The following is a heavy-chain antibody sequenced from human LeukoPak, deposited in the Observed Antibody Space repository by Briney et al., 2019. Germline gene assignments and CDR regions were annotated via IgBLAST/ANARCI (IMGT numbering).Heavy chain of an antibody. J-gene: IGHJ4*02. Sequence: GASVKVSCKASGYTFTSYGISWVRQAPGQGLEWMGWISAYNGNTNYAQKLQGRVTMTTDTSTSTAYMELRSLRSGDTAVYYCARVPQPYYDILTGYYWVVDYWGQGTLVTVSS. D-gene: IGHD3-9*01. CDR3: ARVPQPYYDILTGYYWVVDY. CDR2: ISAYNGNT. V-gene: IGHV1-18*01. CDR1: GYTFTSYG.